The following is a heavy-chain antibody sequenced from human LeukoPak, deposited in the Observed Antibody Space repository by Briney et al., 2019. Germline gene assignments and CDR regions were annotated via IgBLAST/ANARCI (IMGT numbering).Heavy chain of an antibody. CDR2: IYYSGST. J-gene: IGHJ5*02. D-gene: IGHD5-12*01. V-gene: IGHV4-59*01. Sequence: SETLSLTCTVSGGSISSYYWSWIRQPPGKGLEWIGYIYYSGSTNYNPSLKSRVTISVDTSKNQFSLKLSSVTAADTAVYYCGREGATGGGEHWFDPWGQGTLVTVSS. CDR1: GGSISSYY. CDR3: GREGATGGGEHWFDP.